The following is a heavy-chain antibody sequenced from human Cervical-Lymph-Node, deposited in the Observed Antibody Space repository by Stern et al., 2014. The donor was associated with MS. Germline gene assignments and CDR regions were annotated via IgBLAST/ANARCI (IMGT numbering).Heavy chain of an antibody. D-gene: IGHD6-13*01. CDR3: ALSSETSDRWYSLGYDL. Sequence: QVQLVQSGAEVTKPGSSAKVPCKASGGTFSKFPSSWVRQAPGQGLEWMGGIFPVFGTPTYAQEFRGRVTITADVSTSTVYMELSSLRSDDTAVYYCALSSETSDRWYSLGYDLWGQGTLVTVSS. CDR1: GGTFSKFP. V-gene: IGHV1-69*01. J-gene: IGHJ5*02. CDR2: IFPVFGTP.